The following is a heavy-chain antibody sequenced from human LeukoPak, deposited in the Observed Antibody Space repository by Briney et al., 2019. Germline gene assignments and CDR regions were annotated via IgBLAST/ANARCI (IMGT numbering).Heavy chain of an antibody. J-gene: IGHJ4*02. CDR1: GFSFTSYA. CDR2: TSGSGGST. D-gene: IGHD2-8*02. Sequence: GGSLRLSCAASGFSFTSYAMTWVRQAPGKGLEWVSVTSGSGGSTYYADSVKGRFTISRDNAKNSLYLQMNSLRAEDTAVYYCARAPATNEWRCMDYWGQGTLVTVSS. CDR3: ARAPATNEWRCMDY. V-gene: IGHV3-23*01.